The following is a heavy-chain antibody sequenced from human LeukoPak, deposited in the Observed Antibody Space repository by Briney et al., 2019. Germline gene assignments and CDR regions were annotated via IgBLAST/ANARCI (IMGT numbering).Heavy chain of an antibody. Sequence: GGSLRLSCAASGFTFSNYWMGWVRQAPGKGVELVANINQDGSEKYYVDSVKGRFTISRDNAKNSLSLQMNSLRPEDTAVYYCARDGVGPTDYYYGMDVWGQGTTVTVSS. V-gene: IGHV3-7*03. J-gene: IGHJ6*02. CDR2: INQDGSEK. CDR1: GFTFSNYW. CDR3: ARDGVGPTDYYYGMDV. D-gene: IGHD1-26*01.